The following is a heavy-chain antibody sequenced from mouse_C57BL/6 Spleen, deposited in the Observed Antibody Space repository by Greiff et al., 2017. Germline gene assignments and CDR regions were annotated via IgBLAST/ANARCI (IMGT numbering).Heavy chain of an antibody. CDR1: GYTFTSYW. CDR2: IYPGSGST. D-gene: IGHD1-1*01. CDR3: ARGATVVGKGFDY. V-gene: IGHV1-55*01. Sequence: QVQLQQPGAELVKPGASVPMSCKASGYTFTSYWITWVKQRPGQGLEWIGDIYPGSGSTNYNEKFKSKATLTVDTSSSTAYMQLSSLTSEDSAVYYCARGATVVGKGFDYWGQGTTLTVSS. J-gene: IGHJ2*01.